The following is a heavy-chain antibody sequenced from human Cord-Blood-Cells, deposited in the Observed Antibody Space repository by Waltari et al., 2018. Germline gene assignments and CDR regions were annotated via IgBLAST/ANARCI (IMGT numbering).Heavy chain of an antibody. J-gene: IGHJ6*02. CDR3: AKGTDFWSGYYYYYYGMDV. V-gene: IGHV3-30*02. D-gene: IGHD3-3*01. Sequence: QVQLVESGGGVVQPGGSLRLSCAASGFTFSSYGMHWVRQAPGKGLEWVAFIRYDGSNKYYADSVKGRFTISRDNSKNTLYLQMNSLRAEDTAVYYCAKGTDFWSGYYYYYYGMDVWSQGTTVTVSS. CDR2: IRYDGSNK. CDR1: GFTFSSYG.